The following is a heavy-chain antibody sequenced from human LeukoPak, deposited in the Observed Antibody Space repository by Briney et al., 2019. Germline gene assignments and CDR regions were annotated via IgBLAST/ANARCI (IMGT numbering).Heavy chain of an antibody. CDR3: AKEPNYYGSGSLDY. J-gene: IGHJ4*02. D-gene: IGHD3-10*01. Sequence: PGGSLKLSCAASGFTFSSYGMHWVRQAPGKGLEWVAVISYDGSNKYFADPVKGRFTISRDNSKNTLYLQMNSLRAEDTAVYYCAKEPNYYGSGSLDYWGQGTLVTVSS. V-gene: IGHV3-30*18. CDR1: GFTFSSYG. CDR2: ISYDGSNK.